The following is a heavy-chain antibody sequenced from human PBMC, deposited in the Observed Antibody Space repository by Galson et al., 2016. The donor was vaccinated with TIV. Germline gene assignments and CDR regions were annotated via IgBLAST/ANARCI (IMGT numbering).Heavy chain of an antibody. J-gene: IGHJ4*02. Sequence: SVKVSCKASGGIFNTYTISWVRQAPGQGLEWMGKITPIFGTPNYAQMFQGRVSITADESTSTAYMELSSLRSEDTAVYYCARSGDYGDYWGQGTLVTVSS. CDR2: ITPIFGTP. CDR1: GGIFNTYT. V-gene: IGHV1-69*13. CDR3: ARSGDYGDY. D-gene: IGHD4-17*01.